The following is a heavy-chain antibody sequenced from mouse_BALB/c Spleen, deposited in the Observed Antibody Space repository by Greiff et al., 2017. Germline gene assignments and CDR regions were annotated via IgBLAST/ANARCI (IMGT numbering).Heavy chain of an antibody. D-gene: IGHD2-12*01. CDR1: GYTFTDYE. Sequence: QVQLQQSGAELVRPGASVTLSCKASGYTFTDYEMHWVKQTPVHGLEWIGAIDPETGGTAYNQKFKGKATLTADKSSSTAYMELRSLTSEDSAVSSCTRRIITTEYYAMDYWGQGTSVTVSA. CDR3: TRRIITTEYYAMDY. CDR2: IDPETGGT. V-gene: IGHV1-15*01. J-gene: IGHJ4*01.